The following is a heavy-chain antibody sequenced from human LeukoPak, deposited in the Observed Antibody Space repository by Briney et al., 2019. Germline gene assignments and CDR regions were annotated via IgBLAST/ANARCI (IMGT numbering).Heavy chain of an antibody. D-gene: IGHD1-7*01. CDR3: ARVNSGTIDY. V-gene: IGHV1-2*02. Sequence: ASVKVSCKASEYTFTGYYIHWVRQAPGQGLEWMGWINPNSGGTNYAQKFQGRVTMTRDTSISTAYMELSRLRSDDTAVYYCARVNSGTIDYWGQGTLVTVSS. CDR1: EYTFTGYY. J-gene: IGHJ4*02. CDR2: INPNSGGT.